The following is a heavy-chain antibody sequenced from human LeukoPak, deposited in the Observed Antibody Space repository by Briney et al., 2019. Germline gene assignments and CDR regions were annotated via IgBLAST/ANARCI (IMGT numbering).Heavy chain of an antibody. Sequence: GASVKVSCKASGYTFTSYYMHWVRQAPGQGLEWMGIINPSGGSTSYAQKFQGRVTMTRDTSTSTVYMELSSLRSEDTAVYYCAGLDRYCSSTSCLPYYYYGMDVWGQGTTVTVSS. CDR3: AGLDRYCSSTSCLPYYYYGMDV. D-gene: IGHD2-2*01. V-gene: IGHV1-46*01. J-gene: IGHJ6*02. CDR2: INPSGGST. CDR1: GYTFTSYY.